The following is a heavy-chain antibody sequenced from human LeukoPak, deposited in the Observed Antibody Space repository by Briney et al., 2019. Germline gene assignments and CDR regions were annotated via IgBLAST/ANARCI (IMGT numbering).Heavy chain of an antibody. CDR3: ATIQRGFGELEGWFDP. J-gene: IGHJ5*02. D-gene: IGHD3-10*01. V-gene: IGHV1-24*01. CDR2: FDPEDGET. CDR1: GYTLTELS. Sequence: ASVKVSCKVSGYTLTELSMHWVRQAPGKGLEWMGGFDPEDGETIYAQKFQGRVTMTEDTSTDTAYMALSSLRSEDTAVCYCATIQRGFGELEGWFDPWGQGTLVTVSS.